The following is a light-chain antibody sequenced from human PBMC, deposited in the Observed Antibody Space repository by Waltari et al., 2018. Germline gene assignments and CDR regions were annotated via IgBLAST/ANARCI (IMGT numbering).Light chain of an antibody. CDR3: YQHSSGFT. CDR2: SAS. Sequence: VILTQSPATLSLSPGERAILSFRAGQSVGTYLAWYQQKPGQAPRLLIHSASRRAAGIPDRFSGSGSGTEFTLTISSLEPEDVGVYHCYQHSSGFTFGPGTKLDIK. CDR1: QSVGTY. J-gene: IGKJ3*01. V-gene: IGKV3-11*01.